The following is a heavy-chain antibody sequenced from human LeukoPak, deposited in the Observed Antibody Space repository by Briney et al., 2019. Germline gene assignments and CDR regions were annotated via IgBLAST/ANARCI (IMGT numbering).Heavy chain of an antibody. Sequence: SETLSLTCTVSGGSISSYYWSWIRQPPGKGLEWIGYIYYSGSTNYNPSLKSRVTISVDTSKNQFSLKLSSVTAADTAVYYCARTAXGDXWXXXXGMDVWGQGXTVTVS. CDR3: ARTAXGDXWXXXXGMDV. D-gene: IGHD3-3*01. CDR1: GGSISSYY. CDR2: IYYSGST. V-gene: IGHV4-59*08. J-gene: IGHJ6*02.